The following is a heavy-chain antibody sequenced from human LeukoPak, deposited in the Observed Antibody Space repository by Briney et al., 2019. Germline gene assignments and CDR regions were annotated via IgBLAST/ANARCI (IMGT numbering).Heavy chain of an antibody. Sequence: PSETLSLTCTVSGGSVSSGSYYWSWIRQPPGKGLEWIGYIYYSGSTNYNPSLKSRVTISVDTSKNQFSLKLSSVTAADTAVYYCARGGRRSSGWYGYWGQGTLVTVSS. CDR1: GGSVSSGSYY. D-gene: IGHD6-19*01. J-gene: IGHJ4*02. V-gene: IGHV4-61*01. CDR2: IYYSGST. CDR3: ARGGRRSSGWYGY.